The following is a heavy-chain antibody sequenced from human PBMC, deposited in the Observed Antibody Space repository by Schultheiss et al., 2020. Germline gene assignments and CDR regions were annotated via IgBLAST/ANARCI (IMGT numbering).Heavy chain of an antibody. J-gene: IGHJ3*02. CDR3: ARDRGYSYGSAFDI. CDR1: GGSISSSNW. CDR2: IYYSGST. Sequence: SETLSLTCTVSGGSISSSNWWSWVRQPPGKGLEWIGYIYYSGSTYYNPSLKSRVTMSLDTSKSQFSLQLSSVTAADTAVYYCARDRGYSYGSAFDIWGQGTMVTVSS. V-gene: IGHV4-4*02. D-gene: IGHD5-18*01.